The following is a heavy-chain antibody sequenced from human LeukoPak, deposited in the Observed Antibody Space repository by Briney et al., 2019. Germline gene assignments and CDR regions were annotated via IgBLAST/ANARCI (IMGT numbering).Heavy chain of an antibody. CDR1: GYTLTELS. V-gene: IGHV1-24*01. J-gene: IGHJ5*02. D-gene: IGHD3-10*01. CDR2: FDPEEGET. Sequence: ASVKLSCKVSGYTLTELSMHWVRQAPGKGLEWMGGFDPEEGETIYAQKFQGRVTITEDNSTDTAYLELSSLRSEDTAVYYCATEWDGDYGPGGVWFHPWGQGTLVTVSS. CDR3: ATEWDGDYGPGGVWFHP.